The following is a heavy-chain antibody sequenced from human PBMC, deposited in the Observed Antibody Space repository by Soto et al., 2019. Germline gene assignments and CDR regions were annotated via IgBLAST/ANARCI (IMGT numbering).Heavy chain of an antibody. Sequence: GGSLRLSCAASGFTFSSYGMHWVRQAPGKGLEWVAVIWYDGSNKYYADSVKGRFTISRDNSKNTLYLQMNSLRAEDTAVYYCARDFTGDPAFDIWGQGTMVTVSS. J-gene: IGHJ3*02. CDR3: ARDFTGDPAFDI. D-gene: IGHD7-27*01. CDR2: IWYDGSNK. V-gene: IGHV3-33*01. CDR1: GFTFSSYG.